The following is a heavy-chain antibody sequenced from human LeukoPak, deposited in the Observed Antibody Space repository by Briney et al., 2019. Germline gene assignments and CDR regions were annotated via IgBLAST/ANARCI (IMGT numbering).Heavy chain of an antibody. CDR2: MYTSGST. CDR1: GGSISSYY. CDR3: ARADTAMYENWEYYYGMDV. Sequence: SETLSLTCTVSGGSISSYYWSWVRQPAGKGLEWIGRMYTSGSTNYNPSLKSRVTMSVDTSKNQFSLKLSSVTAADTAVYYCARADTAMYENWEYYYGMDVWGQGTTVTVSS. D-gene: IGHD5-18*01. J-gene: IGHJ6*02. V-gene: IGHV4-4*07.